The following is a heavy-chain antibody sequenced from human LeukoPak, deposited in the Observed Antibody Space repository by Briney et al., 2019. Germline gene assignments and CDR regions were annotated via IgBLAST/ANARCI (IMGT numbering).Heavy chain of an antibody. D-gene: IGHD2-2*01. CDR2: IKQDGSEE. J-gene: IGHJ4*02. Sequence: GGSLRLSCAVSGFTFSNYWMTWVRQAPGKGLEWVANIKQDGSEEYYVDSVKGRFTISRDNAKNSLYLQMNSLRAEDRAVYYCARDRCSSTSCFIDYWGQGTLVTVSS. V-gene: IGHV3-7*04. CDR1: GFTFSNYW. CDR3: ARDRCSSTSCFIDY.